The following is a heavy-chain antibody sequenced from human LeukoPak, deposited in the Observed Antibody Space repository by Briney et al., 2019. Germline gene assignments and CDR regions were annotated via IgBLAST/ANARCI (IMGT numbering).Heavy chain of an antibody. D-gene: IGHD1-14*01. CDR1: GGSISGYY. V-gene: IGHV4-59*01. J-gene: IGHJ4*02. Sequence: SETLSLTCTVSGGSISGYYWSWFRQPPGKGLEWIGDIYYSGSTNYNPSLKSRVTISVDTSKNQLSLKLSSVTAADTAVYYCVRANHSDYWGQGTLVTVSS. CDR2: IYYSGST. CDR3: VRANHSDY.